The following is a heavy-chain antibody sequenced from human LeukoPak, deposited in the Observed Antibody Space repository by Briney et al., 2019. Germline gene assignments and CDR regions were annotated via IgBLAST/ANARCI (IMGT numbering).Heavy chain of an antibody. Sequence: SETLSLTCTVSGDSISSSSYYWGWIRQPPGKGLEWIGTIYYSGSTYYNPSLKSRVTISVDTSKNQFSLKLSSVTAADTAVYYCARRGVRGVTDHNWFDPWGQGTLATVSS. J-gene: IGHJ5*02. D-gene: IGHD3-10*01. CDR3: ARRGVRGVTDHNWFDP. V-gene: IGHV4-39*07. CDR2: IYYSGST. CDR1: GDSISSSSYY.